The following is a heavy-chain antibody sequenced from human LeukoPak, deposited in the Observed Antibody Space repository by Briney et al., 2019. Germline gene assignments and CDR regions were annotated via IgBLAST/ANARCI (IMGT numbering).Heavy chain of an antibody. J-gene: IGHJ4*02. Sequence: GGSLRLSCAASGFTFDDYAMHWVRQAPGKGLEWVSGISWNSGSIGYADSVKGRFTISRDNAKNSLYLQMNSLRAEDTALYYCAKDMDRWLLHGYFDYWGQGTLVTVSS. V-gene: IGHV3-9*01. CDR1: GFTFDDYA. D-gene: IGHD2-15*01. CDR2: ISWNSGSI. CDR3: AKDMDRWLLHGYFDY.